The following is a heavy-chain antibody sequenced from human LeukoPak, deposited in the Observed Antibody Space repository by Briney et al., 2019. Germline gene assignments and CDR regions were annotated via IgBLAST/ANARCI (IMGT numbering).Heavy chain of an antibody. CDR1: GFTFGSYA. CDR2: ISGSGGST. V-gene: IGHV3-23*01. J-gene: IGHJ3*02. Sequence: PGRTLRLSCAASGFTFGSYAMHWLRQAPGKGLEWVSAISGSGGSTYYADSVKGRFTISRDNSKNALYLQMNSLRAEDTAVYYCATLFRGVTFGVFIPNQVVFIIGGQGQWSPSLQ. CDR3: ATLFRGVTFGVFIPNQVVFII. D-gene: IGHD3-16*02.